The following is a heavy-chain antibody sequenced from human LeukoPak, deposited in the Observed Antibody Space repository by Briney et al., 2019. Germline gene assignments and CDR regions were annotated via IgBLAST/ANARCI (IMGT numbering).Heavy chain of an antibody. CDR3: ARGGRGSAAVVAPRSFDI. J-gene: IGHJ3*02. CDR2: IYTGGNS. Sequence: GGSLRLSCAASGFTVSSIHMVWVRQAPGKGLEWVSVIYTGGNSYYADSVKGRFIISRDISKNTLYLQMNSLRAEDSALYYCARGGRGSAAVVAPRSFDIWGQGTMVTVSS. CDR1: GFTVSSIH. V-gene: IGHV3-53*01. D-gene: IGHD3-22*01.